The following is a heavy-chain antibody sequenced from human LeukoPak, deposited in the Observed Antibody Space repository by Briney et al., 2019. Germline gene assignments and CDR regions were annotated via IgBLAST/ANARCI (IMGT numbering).Heavy chain of an antibody. J-gene: IGHJ4*02. V-gene: IGHV1-46*01. Sequence: ASVKVSCKASGYTFTSYYMHWVRQAPGQGLEWMGIINPSGGSTSYAQKFQGRVTMTRDTSKNQFSLKLSSVTAADTAVYYCARVLNELLFDYWGQGTLVTVSS. D-gene: IGHD1-26*01. CDR2: INPSGGST. CDR3: ARVLNELLFDY. CDR1: GYTFTSYY.